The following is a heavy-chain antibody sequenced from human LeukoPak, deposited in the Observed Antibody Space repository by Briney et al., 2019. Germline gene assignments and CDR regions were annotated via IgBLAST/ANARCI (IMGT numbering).Heavy chain of an antibody. J-gene: IGHJ4*02. Sequence: PSETLSLTCSVSGGSISSSSYYWGWIRQPSGKGLEWIGSIDYTGSTYYNPSLKSRVTISVDPSKNRFSLRVSSVTASDTAVYYCAGTKASSGYSKFDYWGQGTLVTVSS. CDR3: AGTKASSGYSKFDY. D-gene: IGHD3-22*01. V-gene: IGHV4-39*01. CDR1: GGSISSSSYY. CDR2: IDYTGST.